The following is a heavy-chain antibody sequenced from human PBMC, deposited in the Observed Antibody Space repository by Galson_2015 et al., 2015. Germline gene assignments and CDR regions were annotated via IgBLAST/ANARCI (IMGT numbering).Heavy chain of an antibody. Sequence: SVKVSCKASGGTFSSYAISWVRQAPGQGLEWMGGIIPIFGTASYAQKFQGRVTITADESTSTAYMELSSLRSEDTAVYYCASATPTYYYDSSGYQNPDIWGQGTMVTVSS. J-gene: IGHJ3*02. CDR1: GGTFSSYA. CDR3: ASATPTYYYDSSGYQNPDI. D-gene: IGHD3-22*01. V-gene: IGHV1-69*13. CDR2: IIPIFGTA.